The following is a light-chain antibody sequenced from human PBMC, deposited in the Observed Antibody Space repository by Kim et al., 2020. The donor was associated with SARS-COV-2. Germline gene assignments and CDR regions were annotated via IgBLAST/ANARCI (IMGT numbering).Light chain of an antibody. CDR3: KQYNDWPPWT. J-gene: IGKJ1*01. CDR2: DAS. V-gene: IGKV3-15*01. Sequence: EIVMTQSPATLSVSPGERATLSCRASQSVSNSLAWYQQKPGQAPRLHIYDASTRATGIPARFTGSGSGTEFTLTISSLQSEDFAVYYCKQYNDWPPWTFGQGTKVDIK. CDR1: QSVSNS.